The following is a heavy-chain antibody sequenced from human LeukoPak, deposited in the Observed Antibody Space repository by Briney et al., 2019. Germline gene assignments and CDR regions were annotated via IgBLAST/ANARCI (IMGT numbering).Heavy chain of an antibody. CDR1: GYSISSGGYY. J-gene: IGHJ4*02. CDR2: IYHSGST. D-gene: IGHD1-1*01. Sequence: SETLSLTCTVSGYSISSGGYYWSWIRQPPGKGLEWIGYIYHSGSTYYNPSLKSRVTISVDRSKNQFSLKLSSVTAADTAVYYCARVEAGYFDYWGQGTLVTVSS. V-gene: IGHV4-30-2*01. CDR3: ARVEAGYFDY.